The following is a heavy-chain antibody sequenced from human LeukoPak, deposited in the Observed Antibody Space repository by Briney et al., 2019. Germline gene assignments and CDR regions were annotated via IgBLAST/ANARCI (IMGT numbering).Heavy chain of an antibody. CDR1: GFTFSSYW. CDR3: ARVPGGYYDSSGSF. J-gene: IGHJ4*02. V-gene: IGHV3-7*01. CDR2: IKQDGSEK. Sequence: GGSLRLSCAASGFTFSSYWMSWVRQAPGKGLEWVANIKQDGSEKYYVDSVKGRFTTSRDNAKNSLYLQMNSLRAEDTAAYYCARVPGGYYDSSGSFRGQGTLVTVSS. D-gene: IGHD3-22*01.